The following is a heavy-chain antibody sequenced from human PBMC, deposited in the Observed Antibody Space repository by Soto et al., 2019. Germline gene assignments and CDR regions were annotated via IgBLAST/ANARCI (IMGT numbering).Heavy chain of an antibody. Sequence: SETLSLTCTVSCGCVSSGSYYWSWIRQPPGKGLEWIGYIYYSGSTNYNPSLKSRVTISVDTSKNQFSLKLSSVTAADTAVYYCARDSYYDILSYDYWGQGTLVTVSS. D-gene: IGHD3-9*01. J-gene: IGHJ4*02. CDR2: IYYSGST. CDR1: CGCVSSGSYY. V-gene: IGHV4-61*01. CDR3: ARDSYYDILSYDY.